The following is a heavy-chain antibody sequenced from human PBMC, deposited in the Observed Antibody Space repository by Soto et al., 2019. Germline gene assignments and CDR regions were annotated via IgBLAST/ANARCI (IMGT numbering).Heavy chain of an antibody. CDR2: ISYDGSNK. CDR3: AKAHAKSYDRSGPDY. Sequence: QVQLVESGGGVVQPGRSLRLSCAASGFTFSSYGMHWVRQAPGKGLEWVAVISYDGSNKYYADSVKGRFTISRDNSKNTLYLQMNSLRAEDTAVYYCAKAHAKSYDRSGPDYWGQGTLVTVSS. D-gene: IGHD3-22*01. V-gene: IGHV3-30*18. J-gene: IGHJ4*02. CDR1: GFTFSSYG.